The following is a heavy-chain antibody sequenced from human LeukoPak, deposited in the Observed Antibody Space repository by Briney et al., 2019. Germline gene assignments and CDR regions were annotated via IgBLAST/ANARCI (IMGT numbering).Heavy chain of an antibody. CDR2: ISGSDGST. CDR1: GFTFNNYA. V-gene: IGHV3-23*01. D-gene: IGHD3-10*01. Sequence: SGGSLRLSCAASGFTFNNYAMSWVRQAPGKGLEWVSAISGSDGSTYYADSVKGRFTISRDNSKNTLYLQMNSLRAEDTAVYYCAKETASDFGGAVDYWGQGTLVTVSS. J-gene: IGHJ4*02. CDR3: AKETASDFGGAVDY.